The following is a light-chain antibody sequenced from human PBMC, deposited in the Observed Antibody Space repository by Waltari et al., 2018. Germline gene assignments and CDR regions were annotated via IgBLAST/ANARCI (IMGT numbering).Light chain of an antibody. CDR2: KAS. CDR3: QQYSTHYT. V-gene: IGKV1-5*03. J-gene: IGKJ2*01. Sequence: IQRTQSPSTLSASAGDRVSIPCRASQSILTWLAWYQQKPGKAPKLLIYKASNLQSGVPSRFSGSGSGTEFTLTISSLQPDEFATYYCQQYSTHYTFGQGTKVE. CDR1: QSILTW.